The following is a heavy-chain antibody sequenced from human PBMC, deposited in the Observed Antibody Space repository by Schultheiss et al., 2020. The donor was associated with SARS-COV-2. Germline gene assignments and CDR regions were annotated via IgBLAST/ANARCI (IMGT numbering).Heavy chain of an antibody. Sequence: ASVKVSCKASGYTFTSYGISWVRQAPGQGLEWMGWISAYNGNTGYAQKFQGRVTMTRNTSISTAYMELSSLRSEDTAVYYCARSGPYSSSWYVFAKPYYYYYGMDVWGQGTTVTVSS. V-gene: IGHV1-8*02. J-gene: IGHJ6*02. CDR1: GYTFTSYG. CDR2: ISAYNGNT. CDR3: ARSGPYSSSWYVFAKPYYYYYGMDV. D-gene: IGHD6-13*01.